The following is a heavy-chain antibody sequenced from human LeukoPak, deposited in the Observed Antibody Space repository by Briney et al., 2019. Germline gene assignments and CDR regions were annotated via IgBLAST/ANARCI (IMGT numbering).Heavy chain of an antibody. CDR2: ISYDGSNK. CDR1: GFTFSSYA. Sequence: GGSLRLSCAASGFTFSSYAMHWVRQAPGKGLEWVAVISYDGSNKYYTDSVKGRFTISRDNSKNTLYLQVNNLRAEDTAVYYCARGPNSNWSGLDFWGQGTLLTVSS. J-gene: IGHJ4*02. D-gene: IGHD6-6*01. CDR3: ARGPNSNWSGLDF. V-gene: IGHV3-30-3*01.